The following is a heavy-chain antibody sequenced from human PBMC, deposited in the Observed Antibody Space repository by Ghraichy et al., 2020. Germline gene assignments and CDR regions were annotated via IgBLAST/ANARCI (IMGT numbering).Heavy chain of an antibody. D-gene: IGHD3-22*01. CDR3: AREDYYDSSGILDY. Sequence: GGSLRLSCAASGFTFSSYWMSWVRQAPGKGLEWVANIKQDGSEKYYVDSVKGRFTISRDNAKNSLYLQMNSLRAEDTAVYYCAREDYYDSSGILDYWGQGTLVTVSS. V-gene: IGHV3-7*01. CDR1: GFTFSSYW. J-gene: IGHJ4*02. CDR2: IKQDGSEK.